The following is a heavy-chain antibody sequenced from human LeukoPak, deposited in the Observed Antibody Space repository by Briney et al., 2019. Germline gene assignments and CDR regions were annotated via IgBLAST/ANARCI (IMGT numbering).Heavy chain of an antibody. D-gene: IGHD3-3*01. CDR3: ARAAYYNFWSGSYRETQEWFDP. CDR1: GGSISSGRYY. Sequence: SETLSLTCTVSGGSISSGRYYWGWLRQPAGKGLEWIGRIYTGGSTNYNTSLKSRVTISLDTSKNQFSLKLNSVTAADTAVYYCARAAYYNFWSGSYRETQEWFDPWGQGTLVTVSS. J-gene: IGHJ5*02. V-gene: IGHV4-61*02. CDR2: IYTGGST.